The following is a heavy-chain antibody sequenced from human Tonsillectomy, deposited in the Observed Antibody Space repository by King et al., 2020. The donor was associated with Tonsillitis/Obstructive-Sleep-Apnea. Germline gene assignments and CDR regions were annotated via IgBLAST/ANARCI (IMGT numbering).Heavy chain of an antibody. D-gene: IGHD3-10*01. CDR3: TRDRNYYVSGSYYDAFDI. J-gene: IGHJ3*02. Sequence: VQLVESGGGLVQPGESLTLSCAASGITFSKYWMTWVRQAPGKGLEWVANIKTDGSVTQYVDSVKGRFTISRDNAKNSLYLQMNSLRAEDTGVYYCTRDRNYYVSGSYYDAFDIRGQGTVVTVSS. CDR2: IKTDGSVT. V-gene: IGHV3-7*03. CDR1: GITFSKYW.